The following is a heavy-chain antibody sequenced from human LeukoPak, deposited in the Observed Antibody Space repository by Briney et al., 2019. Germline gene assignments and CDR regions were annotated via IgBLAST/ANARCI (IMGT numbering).Heavy chain of an antibody. D-gene: IGHD2/OR15-2a*01. J-gene: IGHJ3*02. Sequence: LPGESLRLSCAASGFIVSSYYLSWVRQPPGKGLVWVSRINSNGSTTSYAYSVNGRFTIPRDNANNTPQLHMNILKAEATACYYCARGHGDNTRRRDDFDIWGQGTMVTVSS. V-gene: IGHV3-74*01. CDR3: ARGHGDNTRRRDDFDI. CDR2: INSNGSTT. CDR1: GFIVSSYY.